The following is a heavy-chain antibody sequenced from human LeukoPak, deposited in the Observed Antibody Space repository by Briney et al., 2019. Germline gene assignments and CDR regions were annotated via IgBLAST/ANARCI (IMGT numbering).Heavy chain of an antibody. D-gene: IGHD4-17*01. V-gene: IGHV3-23*01. CDR3: AKVAMTTVSFFDY. CDR1: GFTFSSYA. Sequence: GGSLRLSCAASGFTFSSYAMKWVRQTPGKGLEWVSAISGSGDRTYYADSVKGRFTISRDNSKNTLYLQINSLRAEDTAVYACAKVAMTTVSFFDYWGQGTLVTVSS. CDR2: ISGSGDRT. J-gene: IGHJ4*02.